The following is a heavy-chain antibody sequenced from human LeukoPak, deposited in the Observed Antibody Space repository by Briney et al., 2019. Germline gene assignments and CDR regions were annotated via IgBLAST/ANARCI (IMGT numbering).Heavy chain of an antibody. CDR2: MNPNSGNT. CDR3: ARGLSIGRGFYYMDV. D-gene: IGHD2/OR15-2a*01. Sequence: APVKVSCKASGYTFTSYDINWVRQATGQGLEWMGWMNPNSGNTGYAQKFQGRVTMTRNTSISTAYMELSSLRSEDTAVYYCARGLSIGRGFYYMDVWGKGTTVTVSS. J-gene: IGHJ6*03. V-gene: IGHV1-8*01. CDR1: GYTFTSYD.